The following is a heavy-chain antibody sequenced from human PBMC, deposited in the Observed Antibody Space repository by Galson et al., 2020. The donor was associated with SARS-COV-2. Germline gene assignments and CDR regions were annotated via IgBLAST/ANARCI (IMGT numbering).Heavy chain of an antibody. D-gene: IGHD6-13*01. V-gene: IGHV1-2*02. CDR2: VNTNTGNI. CDR3: ARDRISAPDDFDY. Sequence: ASVKVSCKASGYSFTTYYIHGVRHAPGEALEWMGRVNTNTGNIKYKEKFQGRVTMTRDTSISTAYMELTRLTSDDTAVYYCARDRISAPDDFDYWGQGTLVTVSS. J-gene: IGHJ4*02. CDR1: GYSFTTYY.